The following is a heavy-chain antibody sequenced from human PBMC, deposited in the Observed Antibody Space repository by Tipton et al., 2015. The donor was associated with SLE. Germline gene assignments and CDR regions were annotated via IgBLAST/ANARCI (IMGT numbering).Heavy chain of an antibody. CDR3: AGDLQLWSPHFDY. CDR1: GGSISSGSYY. Sequence: TLSLTCTVSGGSISSGSYYWSWIRQPAGKGLEWIGYIYTSGSTNYNPSLKSRVTISVDTSKNQFSLKLSSVTAADTAVYYCAGDLQLWSPHFDYWGQGTLGTVSS. V-gene: IGHV4-61*09. CDR2: IYTSGST. J-gene: IGHJ4*02. D-gene: IGHD5-18*01.